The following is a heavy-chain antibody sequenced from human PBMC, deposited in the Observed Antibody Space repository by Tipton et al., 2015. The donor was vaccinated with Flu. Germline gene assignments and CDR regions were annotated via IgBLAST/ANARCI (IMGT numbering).Heavy chain of an antibody. CDR1: GFTFSTYW. J-gene: IGHJ3*02. Sequence: GSLRLSCAASGFTFSTYWMSWVRQAPGKGLEWVANINQDGGEKYSVDSVKGRFTISRDNVKNSLYLQMNSLRAEDTAVYYCASLRGSGSYSRYAFDIWGQGTTVTVSS. V-gene: IGHV3-7*01. CDR3: ASLRGSGSYSRYAFDI. CDR2: INQDGGEK. D-gene: IGHD1-26*01.